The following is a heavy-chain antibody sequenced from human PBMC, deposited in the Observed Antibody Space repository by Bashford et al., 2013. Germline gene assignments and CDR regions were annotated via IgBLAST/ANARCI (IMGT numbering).Heavy chain of an antibody. CDR3: VRARGVTVYNRYGMDV. J-gene: IGHJ6*02. V-gene: IGHV3-19*01. CDR1: GFIFSDYG. D-gene: IGHD1-14*01. CDR2: VSWNGSRT. Sequence: VDSGGSLRLSCATSGFIFSDYGMHWVRQAPGKGLEWVSGVSWNGSRTHYADSVKGRFIISRDNSRNTLYLQMNSLKTEDTAVYYCVRARGVTVYNRYGMDVWGQGTTVTVSS.